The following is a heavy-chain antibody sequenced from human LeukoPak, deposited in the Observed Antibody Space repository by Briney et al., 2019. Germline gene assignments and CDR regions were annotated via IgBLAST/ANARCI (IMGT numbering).Heavy chain of an antibody. CDR2: TAYDGRTD. Sequence: PGGSLRLSCAASGFTFSDYGMHWVRQAPGKGLEWVAVTAYDGRTDYYADSVKGRFTISRDNSKNTLYLQMNSLRAEDTAVYYCAKEPRVYSSGWGYDFWGQGTLVTVSS. J-gene: IGHJ4*02. CDR3: AKEPRVYSSGWGYDF. V-gene: IGHV3-30*18. CDR1: GFTFSDYG. D-gene: IGHD6-19*01.